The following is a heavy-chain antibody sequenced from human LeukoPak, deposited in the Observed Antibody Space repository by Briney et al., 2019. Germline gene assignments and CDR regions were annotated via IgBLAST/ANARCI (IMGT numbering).Heavy chain of an antibody. Sequence: SETLSLTCTVSGGSISSGGYYWSWIRQPPGKGLEWIGYIYHSGSTYYNPSLKSRVTISVDRSKNQFSLKLSSVTAADTAVYYCAREGSPAALDYWGQGTLVTVSS. CDR1: GGSISSGGYY. V-gene: IGHV4-30-2*01. CDR2: IYHSGST. D-gene: IGHD6-25*01. CDR3: AREGSPAALDY. J-gene: IGHJ4*02.